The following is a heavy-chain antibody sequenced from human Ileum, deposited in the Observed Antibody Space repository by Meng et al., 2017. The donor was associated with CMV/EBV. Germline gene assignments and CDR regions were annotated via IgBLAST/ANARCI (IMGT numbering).Heavy chain of an antibody. Sequence: LKISCEASGFRFSDYGMFWVRQAPGKGLEWVAFIRYDGVNKNYADSVKGRFTVSRDNAKSTLFLQMNSLRPEDTAVYFCATPRLFKVIFDYWGPGTVVTVSS. CDR2: IRYDGVNK. CDR3: ATPRLFKVIFDY. D-gene: IGHD3-10*01. CDR1: GFRFSDYG. V-gene: IGHV3-30*02. J-gene: IGHJ4*02.